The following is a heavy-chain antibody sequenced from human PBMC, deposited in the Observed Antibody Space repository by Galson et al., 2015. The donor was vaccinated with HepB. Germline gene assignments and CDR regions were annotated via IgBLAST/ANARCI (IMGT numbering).Heavy chain of an antibody. J-gene: IGHJ4*02. CDR2: ISGSDGSA. CDR1: GFIFSSYA. CDR3: ARDSFRPFEVVVVY. D-gene: IGHD2-2*01. Sequence: SLRLSCAASGFIFSSYAMSWVRQAPGKGLEWVSAISGSDGSAYYADSVKGRFTISRDDSKNTLYLQMNSLRAEDTAVYYCARDSFRPFEVVVVYWGQGTLVTVSS. V-gene: IGHV3-23*01.